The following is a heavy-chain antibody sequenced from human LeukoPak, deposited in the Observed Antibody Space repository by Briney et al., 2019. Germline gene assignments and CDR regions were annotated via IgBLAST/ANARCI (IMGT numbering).Heavy chain of an antibody. CDR2: ISAYNGNT. CDR1: GYTFTSYG. CDR3: ARDQSAANYDILTGYYDY. D-gene: IGHD3-9*01. V-gene: IGHV1-18*04. Sequence: ASVKVSCKASGYTFTSYGISWVRQAPGQGLGWMGWISAYNGNTNYAQKLQGRVTMTTDTSTSTAYMELRSLRSDDTAVYYCARDQSAANYDILTGYYDYWGQGTLVTVSS. J-gene: IGHJ4*02.